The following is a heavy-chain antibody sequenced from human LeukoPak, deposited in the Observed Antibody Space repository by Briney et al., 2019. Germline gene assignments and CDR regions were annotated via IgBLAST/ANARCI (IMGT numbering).Heavy chain of an antibody. V-gene: IGHV1-2*02. D-gene: IGHD3-22*01. CDR2: INPNSGGT. CDR1: GYTFTGYY. Sequence: ASVKVSCKASGYTFTGYYMHWVRQAPGQGLEWMGWINPNSGGTNYAQKFQGRVTMTRDTSISTAYMELSRLRSDDTAVYYRARDSNDSSGYYYVPSTDYWGQGTLVTVSS. CDR3: ARDSNDSSGYYYVPSTDY. J-gene: IGHJ4*02.